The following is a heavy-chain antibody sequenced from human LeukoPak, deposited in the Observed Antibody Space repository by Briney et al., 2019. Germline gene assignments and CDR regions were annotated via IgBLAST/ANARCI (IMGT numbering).Heavy chain of an antibody. CDR2: ISSSSSTI. J-gene: IGHJ6*02. D-gene: IGHD4-11*01. Sequence: PGGSLRLSCAASGFTFSSYSMNWVRQAPGKGLEWVSYISSSSSTIYYADSVKGRFTISRDNAKNSLYLQMNSLRAEDTAVYYCASELQLDYYYYGMDVWGQGTTVTVSS. CDR1: GFTFSSYS. CDR3: ASELQLDYYYYGMDV. V-gene: IGHV3-48*04.